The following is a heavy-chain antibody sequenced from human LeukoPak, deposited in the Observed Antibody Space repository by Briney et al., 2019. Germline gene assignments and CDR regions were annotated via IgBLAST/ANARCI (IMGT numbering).Heavy chain of an antibody. V-gene: IGHV4-39*07. CDR3: ARDSSLTTVTAQPRPLGY. CDR2: IYYSGST. J-gene: IGHJ4*02. D-gene: IGHD4-17*01. CDR1: GGSISSSSYY. Sequence: SGTLSLTCTVSGGSISSSSYYWGWIRQPPGKGLEWIGSIYYSGSTYYNPYLKSRVTISVDTSKNQFSLKLSSVTAEDTAVYYCARDSSLTTVTAQPRPLGYWGQGTLVTVSS.